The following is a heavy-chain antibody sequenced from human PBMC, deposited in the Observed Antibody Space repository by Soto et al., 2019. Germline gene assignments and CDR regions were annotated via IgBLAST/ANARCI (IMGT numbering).Heavy chain of an antibody. CDR3: AKERIPAAIQAYYYGIHF. CDR2: VSGSGGST. CDR1: GFTFSSYA. D-gene: IGHD2-2*02. V-gene: IGHV3-23*01. Sequence: QPGGSLRLSCAASGFTFSSYAISWVRQAPGKGLEWVSAVSGSGGSTYYADSVKGRFTISRDNSKNTLFLRMNSLRAEDTAVYYCAKERIPAAIQAYYYGIHFWGLGTTVT. J-gene: IGHJ6*02.